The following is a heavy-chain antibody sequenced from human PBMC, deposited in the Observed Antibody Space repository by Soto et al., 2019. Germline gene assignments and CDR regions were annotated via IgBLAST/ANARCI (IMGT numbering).Heavy chain of an antibody. CDR1: GCSISSGGYY. CDR2: IYHSGST. CDR3: ARRWGRTFDY. Sequence: PSETLSLTCTVSGCSISSGGYYWSWIRQHPGKGLEWIGYIYHSGSTHYKPSLKSRVTISVDTSKNQFSLKLSSVTAADTAVYYGARRWGRTFDYWGQGNLVTVSS. V-gene: IGHV4-31*03. J-gene: IGHJ4*02. D-gene: IGHD7-27*01.